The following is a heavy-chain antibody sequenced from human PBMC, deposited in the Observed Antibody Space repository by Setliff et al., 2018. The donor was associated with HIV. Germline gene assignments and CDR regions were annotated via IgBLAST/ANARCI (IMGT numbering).Heavy chain of an antibody. V-gene: IGHV1-46*01. CDR2: INPSGTYT. D-gene: IGHD2-15*01. CDR3: ATSLGGLAVPSKNWFDS. Sequence: ASVKVSCKASGYTIANSYVHWVRQAPGQGPEWLGIINPSGTYTIYAQQFQGGVTMTRDTSTGTVYLELSGLTSDDTAVYFCATSLGGLAVPSKNWFDSWGRGTLVTVSS. CDR1: GYTIANSY. J-gene: IGHJ5*01.